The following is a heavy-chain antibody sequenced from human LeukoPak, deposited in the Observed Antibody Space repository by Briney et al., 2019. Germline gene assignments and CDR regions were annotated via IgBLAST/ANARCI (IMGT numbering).Heavy chain of an antibody. V-gene: IGHV1-46*01. D-gene: IGHD1-1*01. CDR2: INPSNGDT. CDR1: GYTFTYHY. J-gene: IGHJ4*02. Sequence: ASVKVSCKASGYTFTYHYIHLVRQAPGQGLEWMGIINPSNGDTNYAQRFQGRVTMTRGTSTSTVYMELSSLDSEDTAVYYCARESDVGKDFDCWGQGNPGHRLL. CDR3: ARESDVGKDFDC.